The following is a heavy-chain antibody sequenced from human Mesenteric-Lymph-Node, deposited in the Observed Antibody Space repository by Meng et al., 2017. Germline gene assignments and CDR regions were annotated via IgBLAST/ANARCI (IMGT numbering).Heavy chain of an antibody. D-gene: IGHD3-10*01. CDR3: ARVATYYYGSERHDAFDI. CDR2: ISYDGSNK. CDR1: GFTFSSYA. V-gene: IGHV3-30*04. Sequence: GESLKISCAASGFTFSSYAMHWVRQAPGKGLEWVAIISYDGSNKYYADSVKGRFTIPRDNSKNTLYLQMNSLRSEDTAVYYCARVATYYYGSERHDAFDIWGQGTMVTVSS. J-gene: IGHJ3*02.